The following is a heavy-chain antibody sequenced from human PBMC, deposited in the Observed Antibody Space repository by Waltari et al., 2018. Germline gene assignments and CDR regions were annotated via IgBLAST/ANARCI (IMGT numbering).Heavy chain of an antibody. D-gene: IGHD3-3*01. V-gene: IGHV4-34*01. J-gene: IGHJ3*02. Sequence: QVQLQQWGAGLLKPSETLSLTCAVYGGSFSGYYWSWIRQPPGKGLEWIVEINHRGITNYNPSLKSRVTISVATSKNQFSLKLSSVTAADTAVYYCARHTYITIFGVVTPDAFDIWGQGTMVTVSS. CDR1: GGSFSGYY. CDR3: ARHTYITIFGVVTPDAFDI. CDR2: INHRGIT.